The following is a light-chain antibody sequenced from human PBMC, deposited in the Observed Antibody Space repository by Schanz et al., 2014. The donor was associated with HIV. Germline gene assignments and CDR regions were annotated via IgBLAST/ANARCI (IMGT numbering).Light chain of an antibody. V-gene: IGLV2-14*02. CDR1: SNTVDNYNL. CDR3: NSYTRTSTPV. CDR2: EVS. Sequence: QSALAQPASVSGSPGQSITISCTGTSNTVDNYNLVSWYQLHPGKAPKLMIFEVSKRPSGISNRFSGSKSANTASLTISGLQAEDEADYYCNSYTRTSTPVFGGGTKLTVL. J-gene: IGLJ2*01.